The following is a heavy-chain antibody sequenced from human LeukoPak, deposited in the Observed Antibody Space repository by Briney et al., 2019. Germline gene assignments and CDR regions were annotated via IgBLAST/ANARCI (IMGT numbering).Heavy chain of an antibody. Sequence: GGSLRLSCAASGFTFSSYGMHWVRQAPGKGLEWVALIWYDGGNKYYADSVKGRFTISRDDSKNTLYLQMNSLTAEDTAVYYCARDIEEGRGDLRLGFDSWGQGTLVTVSS. D-gene: IGHD7-27*01. J-gene: IGHJ4*02. CDR1: GFTFSSYG. CDR2: IWYDGGNK. CDR3: ARDIEEGRGDLRLGFDS. V-gene: IGHV3-33*01.